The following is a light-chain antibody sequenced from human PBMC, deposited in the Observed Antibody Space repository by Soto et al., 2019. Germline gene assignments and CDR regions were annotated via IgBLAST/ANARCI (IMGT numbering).Light chain of an antibody. CDR2: GAS. V-gene: IGKV3-20*01. J-gene: IGKJ5*01. Sequence: ELVLTPSPGTLSLSTGARATLSCRASQSVSSSYLAWYQQRPGQAPRLLIYGASSRATGIPDRFSGSGSGTDFTLTISRLEPEDFAVYYCQQYGSSPPITFGQGTRLEIK. CDR1: QSVSSSY. CDR3: QQYGSSPPIT.